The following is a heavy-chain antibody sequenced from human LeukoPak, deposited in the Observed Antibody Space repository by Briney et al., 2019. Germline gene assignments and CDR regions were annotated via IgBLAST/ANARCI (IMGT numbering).Heavy chain of an antibody. J-gene: IGHJ4*02. CDR3: ARTYYYDSSGYNFDY. V-gene: IGHV1-46*01. CDR2: INPSGGST. D-gene: IGHD3-22*01. Sequence: GASVKVSCKASGYTFTSYYMHWVRQAPGQGLEWMGIINPSGGSTSYAQKFQGRATMTRDTSTSTVYMELSSLRSEDTAVYYCARTYYYDSSGYNFDYWGQGTLVTVSS. CDR1: GYTFTSYY.